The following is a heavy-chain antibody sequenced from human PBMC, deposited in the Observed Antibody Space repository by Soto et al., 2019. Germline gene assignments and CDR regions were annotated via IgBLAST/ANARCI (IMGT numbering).Heavy chain of an antibody. CDR1: GFTFTTYA. Sequence: GGSLRLSCAASGFTFTTYAMTWVRQAPGKGLEWVSSITGSGDSTYYADSVKGRFTISRDNSKNTLYLQMNSLRAEDTAVYYCARVGQLGYYYYGMDVWGQGTTVTVSS. D-gene: IGHD6-6*01. CDR3: ARVGQLGYYYYGMDV. J-gene: IGHJ6*02. CDR2: ITGSGDST. V-gene: IGHV3-23*01.